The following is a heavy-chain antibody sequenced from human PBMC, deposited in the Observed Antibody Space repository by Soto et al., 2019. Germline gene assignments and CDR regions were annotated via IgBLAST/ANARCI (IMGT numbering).Heavy chain of an antibody. D-gene: IGHD3-22*01. Sequence: EVQLVESGGGLVKPGGSLRLSCAASGFTFTNNNMNWVRQAPGKGLAWVSSISSSSSFRNYADSVKGRFSISRDNDKKLVDLQMDSLRAEDTAVYYCARDPPLSVLVVVATDDFWGQGTLVTVSS. CDR3: ARDPPLSVLVVVATDDF. J-gene: IGHJ4*02. CDR2: ISSSSSFR. CDR1: GFTFTNNN. V-gene: IGHV3-21*02.